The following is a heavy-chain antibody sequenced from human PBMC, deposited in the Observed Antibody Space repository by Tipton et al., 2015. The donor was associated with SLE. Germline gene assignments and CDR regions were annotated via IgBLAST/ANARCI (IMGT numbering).Heavy chain of an antibody. Sequence: TLSLTCTVSGGSISSNVYFWSWIRQHPGKGLEWIGYTYYSGSTYYNPSLKSRATISMDTSKNQFSLRLTSVTAADTAVYYCARHGYEEYFDYWGQGTLVTVSS. CDR3: ARHGYEEYFDY. J-gene: IGHJ4*02. D-gene: IGHD5-18*01. CDR1: GGSISSNVYF. CDR2: TYYSGST. V-gene: IGHV4-30-4*08.